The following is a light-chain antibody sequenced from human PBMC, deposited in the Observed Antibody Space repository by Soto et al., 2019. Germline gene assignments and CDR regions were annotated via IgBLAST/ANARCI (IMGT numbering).Light chain of an antibody. CDR1: SSDVGGYDH. V-gene: IGLV2-8*01. CDR3: SSDAGNYNYV. Sequence: QSALTQPPSASGSPGQSVTIPCTGTSSDVGGYDHVSWYQQHPGKAPKLMIYEVTKRPAGVPVRFSGSKSGNTASLTVSGLQAEDEADYYCSSDAGNYNYVFGTGTKVTVL. J-gene: IGLJ1*01. CDR2: EVT.